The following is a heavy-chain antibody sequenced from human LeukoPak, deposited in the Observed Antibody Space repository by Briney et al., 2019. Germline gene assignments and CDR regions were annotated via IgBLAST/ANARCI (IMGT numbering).Heavy chain of an antibody. Sequence: KPSETLSPTCTVSGGSISSSSYYWGWIRQPPGKGLEWIGSIYYSGSTYYNPSLKSRVTISVDTSKNQFSLKLSSVIAADTAVYYCARQIGGDYYDSSFVVYWGQGTLVTVSS. CDR1: GGSISSSSYY. D-gene: IGHD3-22*01. CDR2: IYYSGST. V-gene: IGHV4-39*01. CDR3: ARQIGGDYYDSSFVVY. J-gene: IGHJ4*02.